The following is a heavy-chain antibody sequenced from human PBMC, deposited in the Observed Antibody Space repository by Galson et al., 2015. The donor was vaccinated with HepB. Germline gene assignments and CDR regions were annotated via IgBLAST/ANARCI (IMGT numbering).Heavy chain of an antibody. Sequence: PALVKPTQTLTLTCTFSGFSLSTSGVGVGWIRQPPGKALEWLALIYWDDDKRYSPSLKSRLTITKDTSKNQVVLTMTNMDPVDTATYYCAHKQEPHYDFWSGYYTSGPGMDVWGQGTTVTVSS. D-gene: IGHD3-3*01. CDR1: GFSLSTSGVG. V-gene: IGHV2-5*02. CDR2: IYWDDDK. CDR3: AHKQEPHYDFWSGYYTSGPGMDV. J-gene: IGHJ6*02.